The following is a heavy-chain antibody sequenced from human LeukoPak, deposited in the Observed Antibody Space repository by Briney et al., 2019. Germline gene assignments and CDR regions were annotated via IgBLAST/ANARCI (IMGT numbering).Heavy chain of an antibody. J-gene: IGHJ4*02. CDR2: VSRSGGWT. CDR3: TKGLL. V-gene: IGHV3-23*01. CDR1: GFSINKDD. Sequence: GGALRLSCAASGFSINKDDMNWVRQAPGKGLEWVSAVSRSGGWTYYEDSVKGRFTISRDHSKNMLYLQMNRLRAEDTAVYYCTKGLLWGQGTLVPVSS.